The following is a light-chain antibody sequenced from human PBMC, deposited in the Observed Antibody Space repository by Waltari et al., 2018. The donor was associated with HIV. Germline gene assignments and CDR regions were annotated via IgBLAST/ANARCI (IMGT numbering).Light chain of an antibody. V-gene: IGLV2-14*03. CDR1: TSDVGGYRY. CDR2: DVS. J-gene: IGLJ1*01. Sequence: QSALTQPASVSGSPGQSITISCTGTTSDVGGYRYVPWYQQHPGKPPKLMIYDVSNRPSGVSNRFSGSKSGNTASLTISGLQAEDEADYYCSSYTSSSTYVFGTGTKVTVL. CDR3: SSYTSSSTYV.